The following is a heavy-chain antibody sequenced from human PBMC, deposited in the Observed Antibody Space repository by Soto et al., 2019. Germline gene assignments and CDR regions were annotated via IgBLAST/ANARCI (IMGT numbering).Heavy chain of an antibody. J-gene: IGHJ4*02. V-gene: IGHV1-24*01. CDR1: GYTVTELC. Sequence: ASVKVSCKVSGYTVTELCMHWVRQAPGKGLEWRGGFDPEDGETIYAQKFQGRVTTTEDTSTDTAYMELSSLRSQDTAVYYCATGRVGSRRYYAFDYWGQGTLVTVSS. CDR3: ATGRVGSRRYYAFDY. D-gene: IGHD1-26*01. CDR2: FDPEDGET.